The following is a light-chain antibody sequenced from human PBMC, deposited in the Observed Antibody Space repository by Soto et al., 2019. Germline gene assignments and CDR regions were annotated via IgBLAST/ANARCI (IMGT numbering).Light chain of an antibody. CDR1: SSDVGGSNY. CDR3: SSYTTSSTLGVV. CDR2: EVS. V-gene: IGLV2-14*01. J-gene: IGLJ3*02. Sequence: QSALTQPASVSGSPGQSITISCTGTSSDVGGSNYVSWYQQHPGKAPKLMIYEVSNRPSGASNRFSGSKSGNTASLIISGLQAEDEADYYCSSYTTSSTLGVVFGGGTKLTVL.